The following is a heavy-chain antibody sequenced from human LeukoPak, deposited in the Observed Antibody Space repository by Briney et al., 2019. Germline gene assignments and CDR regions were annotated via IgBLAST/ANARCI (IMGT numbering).Heavy chain of an antibody. CDR3: ARDRTVVVPAAPDYYYYYGMDV. V-gene: IGHV1-46*01. CDR2: INPNIGST. D-gene: IGHD2-2*01. CDR1: GYTFTSFY. Sequence: ASVKVSCKASGYTFTSFYMHWVRQAPGQGLEWMGIINPNIGSTSYAQKFQGRVTMTRDTSTSTVYMELSSLRSEDTAVYYCARDRTVVVPAAPDYYYYYGMDVWGQGTTVTVSS. J-gene: IGHJ6*02.